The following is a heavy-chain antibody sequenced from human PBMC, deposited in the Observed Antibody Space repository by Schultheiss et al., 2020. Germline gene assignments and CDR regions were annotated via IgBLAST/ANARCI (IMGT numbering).Heavy chain of an antibody. CDR2: INGAGDTT. V-gene: IGHV3-23*01. CDR3: AKGFSGSSYSSSNY. CDR1: GFAFSAYA. J-gene: IGHJ4*02. D-gene: IGHD2-15*01. Sequence: GGSLRLSCATSGFAFSAYAMNWVRQAPGKGLEWVSTINGAGDTTFYTDSVKGRFTISRDDSRNMLYLQMNSLRAEDTAVYYCAKGFSGSSYSSSNYWGQGTLVTVSS.